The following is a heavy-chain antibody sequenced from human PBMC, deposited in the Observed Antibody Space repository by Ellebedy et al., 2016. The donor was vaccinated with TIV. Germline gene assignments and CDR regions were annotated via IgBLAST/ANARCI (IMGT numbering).Heavy chain of an antibody. CDR1: GYSISSGYY. CDR3: ARDRLSVVDLEEDAFDI. V-gene: IGHV4-38-2*02. J-gene: IGHJ3*02. CDR2: IYHSGST. Sequence: SETLSLXXTVSGYSISSGYYWGWIRQPPGKGLEWIGSIYHSGSTYYNPSLKGRVTISVDTSKNQFSLKLSSVTAADTAVYYCARDRLSVVDLEEDAFDIWGQGTMVTVSS. D-gene: IGHD3-22*01.